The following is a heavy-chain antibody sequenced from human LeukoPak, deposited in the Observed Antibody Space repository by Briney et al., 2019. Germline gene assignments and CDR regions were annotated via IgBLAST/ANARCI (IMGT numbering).Heavy chain of an antibody. CDR3: ASVLSGIAVAGSFDP. J-gene: IGHJ5*02. CDR2: IIPILGIA. Sequence: ASVKVPCKASGRTFSSYAISWVRQAPGQGLEWMGRIIPILGIANYAQKFQGRVTITADKSTSTAYMELSSLRSEDTAVYYCASVLSGIAVAGSFDPWGQGTLVTVSS. V-gene: IGHV1-69*04. CDR1: GRTFSSYA. D-gene: IGHD6-19*01.